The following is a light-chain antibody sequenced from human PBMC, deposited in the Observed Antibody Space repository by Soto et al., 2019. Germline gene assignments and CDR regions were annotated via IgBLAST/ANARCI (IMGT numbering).Light chain of an antibody. CDR2: GAS. V-gene: IGKV3-15*01. CDR1: QSLNTD. J-gene: IGKJ1*01. Sequence: EILLTQSPASLSVSPGESATLSCRASQSLNTDLAWYQQKPGQAPRLLLYGASTRATGTPTRFSGSGSGTEFTLTISSLQSEDFAIYYCQQYGSSPPRTFGQGTKVEMK. CDR3: QQYGSSPPRT.